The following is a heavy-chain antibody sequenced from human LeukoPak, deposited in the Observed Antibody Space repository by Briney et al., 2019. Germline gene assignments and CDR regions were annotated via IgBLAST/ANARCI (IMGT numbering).Heavy chain of an antibody. CDR1: GFTFSSYS. V-gene: IGHV3-21*01. CDR3: AREVDPYYYGSGSPPDAFDI. D-gene: IGHD3-10*01. Sequence: GGSLRLSCAASGFTFSSYSMNWVRQAPGKGLEWVSSISSSSSYIYYADSVKGRFTISRDNAKNSLYLQMNSLRAEDTAVYYCAREVDPYYYGSGSPPDAFDIWGQGTMVTVSS. J-gene: IGHJ3*02. CDR2: ISSSSSYI.